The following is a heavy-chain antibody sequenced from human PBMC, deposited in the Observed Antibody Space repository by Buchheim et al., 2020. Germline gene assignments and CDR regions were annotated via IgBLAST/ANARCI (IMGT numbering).Heavy chain of an antibody. CDR2: IYYSGST. Sequence: QLQLQESGPGLVKPSETLSLTCTVSGGSISSSSYYWGWIRQPPGKGLEWIGSIYYSGSTYYNPSLKSRVTISVDTSNNQFSLKLSSVTAADTAVYYCASGPFEYYYDSSGYYLDWGYWGQGTL. D-gene: IGHD3-22*01. CDR3: ASGPFEYYYDSSGYYLDWGY. V-gene: IGHV4-39*07. J-gene: IGHJ4*02. CDR1: GGSISSSSYY.